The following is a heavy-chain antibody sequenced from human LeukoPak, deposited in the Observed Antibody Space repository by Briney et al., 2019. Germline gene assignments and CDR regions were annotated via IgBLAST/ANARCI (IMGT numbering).Heavy chain of an antibody. CDR1: GGTFSSYA. CDR2: IIPILGIA. Sequence: ASVKVSCKASGGTFSSYAISWVRQAPGQGLEWMGRIIPILGIANYAQKFQGRVTITADKSTSTAYMELSSLRSEDTAMYYCAREYSGYEWACDYWGQGTLVTVSS. J-gene: IGHJ4*02. V-gene: IGHV1-69*04. CDR3: AREYSGYEWACDY. D-gene: IGHD5-12*01.